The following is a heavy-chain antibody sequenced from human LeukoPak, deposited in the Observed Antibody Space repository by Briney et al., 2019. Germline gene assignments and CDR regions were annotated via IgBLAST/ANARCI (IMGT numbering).Heavy chain of an antibody. CDR3: ASIWGLFNFDN. CDR1: GFTFSSYE. J-gene: IGHJ4*02. Sequence: GGSLRLSCAASGFTFSSYEMNWVRQAPGKGLGWVSYISTSGDSIYYADSVKGRSTISRDNAKNSLYLQMNSLTAEDTAVYYCASIWGLFNFDNWGQGTLVTVSS. CDR2: ISTSGDSI. V-gene: IGHV3-48*03. D-gene: IGHD3-10*01.